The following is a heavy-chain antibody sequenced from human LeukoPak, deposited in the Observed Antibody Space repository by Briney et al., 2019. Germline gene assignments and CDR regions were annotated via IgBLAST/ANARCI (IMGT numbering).Heavy chain of an antibody. J-gene: IGHJ4*02. CDR1: GYTFTGYY. D-gene: IGHD5-24*01. V-gene: IGHV1-2*02. CDR2: INPNSGGT. CDR3: ARDGSGGDGPAYYFDY. Sequence: ASVKVSCKASGYTFTGYYMHWVRQAPGQGLEWMGWINPNSGGTNYAQKFQGRVTMTRDTSISTAYMELSRLRSEDTAVYYCARDGSGGDGPAYYFDYWGQGTLVTVSS.